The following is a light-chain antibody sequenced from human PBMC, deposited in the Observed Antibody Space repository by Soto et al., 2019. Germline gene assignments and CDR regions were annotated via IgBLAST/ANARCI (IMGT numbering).Light chain of an antibody. Sequence: DIVMTQSPDSLAVPLGERATINCKSSQSVLRSPDNKNYLAWYQQKPGQSPKLLIYWASTRESGVPDRFSGSGSGTDFTLTISSLQAEDVAVYYCQQYYGIPYTFGQGTKVEIK. V-gene: IGKV4-1*01. CDR2: WAS. J-gene: IGKJ1*01. CDR1: QSVLRSPDNKNY. CDR3: QQYYGIPYT.